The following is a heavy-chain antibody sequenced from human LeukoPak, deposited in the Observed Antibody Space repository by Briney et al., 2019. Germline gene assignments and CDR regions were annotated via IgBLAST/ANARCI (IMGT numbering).Heavy chain of an antibody. J-gene: IGHJ1*01. CDR2: IWYDGSNK. V-gene: IGHV3-33*01. CDR1: GFPFSSYG. D-gene: IGHD6-19*01. CDR3: ARPGRSSGWYEYFQH. Sequence: GKSLRLSCAASGFPFSSYGMHGVRQAPGKGLEWVAVIWYDGSNKYYADSVKGRFTNSRDNSKNTLYLQMNSLRAEDTAVYYWARPGRSSGWYEYFQHWGQGTLVTVSS.